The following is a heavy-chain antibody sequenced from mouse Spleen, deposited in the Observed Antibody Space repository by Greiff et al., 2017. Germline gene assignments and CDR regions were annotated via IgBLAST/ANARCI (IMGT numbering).Heavy chain of an antibody. CDR3: ARYYDGFDY. Sequence: VQLQQSGPVLVKPGASVKMSCKASGYTFTDYYMNWVKQSHGKSLEWIGVINPYNGGTSYNQKFKGKATLTVDKSSSTAYMELNSLTSEDSAVYYCARYYDGFDYWGQGTTLTVSS. CDR1: GYTFTDYY. CDR2: INPYNGGT. J-gene: IGHJ2*01. D-gene: IGHD1-1*01. V-gene: IGHV1-19*01.